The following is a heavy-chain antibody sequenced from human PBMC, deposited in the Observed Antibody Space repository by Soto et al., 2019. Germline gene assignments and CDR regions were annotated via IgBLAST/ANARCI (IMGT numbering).Heavy chain of an antibody. D-gene: IGHD2-21*02. CDR1: GGSISSSSYF. J-gene: IGHJ5*02. CDR3: ARHPSDFWFDP. Sequence: QLQLQESGPGLVKPSETLSLTCSVSGGSISSSSYFWGWIRQPPGKGLVWIGCIYYSGSTYYNPSLKSRVTVSVDTSKNQFSLKLSSVTAADTAVYYCARHPSDFWFDPWGQGTLVTVSS. V-gene: IGHV4-39*01. CDR2: IYYSGST.